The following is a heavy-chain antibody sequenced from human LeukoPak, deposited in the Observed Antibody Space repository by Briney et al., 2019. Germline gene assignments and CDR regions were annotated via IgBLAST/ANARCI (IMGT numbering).Heavy chain of an antibody. CDR3: ARGVGGDYDFWNSPWSDY. V-gene: IGHV1-69*01. D-gene: IGHD3-3*01. J-gene: IGHJ4*02. Sequence: GSSVKVSCKASGGTFSSYAISWVRQAPGQGLEWMGGIIPIFGTANYAQKFQGRVTITADESTSTAYMELSSLRSGDTAVYYCARGVGGDYDFWNSPWSDYWGQGTLVTVSS. CDR1: GGTFSSYA. CDR2: IIPIFGTA.